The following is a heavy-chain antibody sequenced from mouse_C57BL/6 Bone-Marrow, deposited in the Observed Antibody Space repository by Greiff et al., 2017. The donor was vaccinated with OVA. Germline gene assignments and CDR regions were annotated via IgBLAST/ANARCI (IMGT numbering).Heavy chain of an antibody. V-gene: IGHV1-64*01. Sequence: VQLQQPGAELVKPGASVKLSCKASGYTFTSYWMHWVKQRPGQGLEWIGMIHPNSGSTNYNEKFKSKATLTVDKSSSTAYIQLSSLTSEDSAVYYCARRSRGSSPKDGMDYWGQGTSVTVSS. CDR3: ARRSRGSSPKDGMDY. D-gene: IGHD1-1*01. J-gene: IGHJ4*01. CDR1: GYTFTSYW. CDR2: IHPNSGST.